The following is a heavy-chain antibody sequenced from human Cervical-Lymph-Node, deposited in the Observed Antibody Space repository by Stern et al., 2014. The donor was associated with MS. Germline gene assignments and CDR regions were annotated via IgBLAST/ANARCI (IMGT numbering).Heavy chain of an antibody. D-gene: IGHD6-13*01. J-gene: IGHJ4*02. Sequence: VQLEESGAEVKKPGSSMKVSCKASGGTFSTIEISWVRQAPGQGLEWLGGINPLFGTTHYAQKVQGRATIVADESTNTVNMKLSSLRSEDTAVYYCVRDQGGIAATWGQGTQVTVSS. CDR3: VRDQGGIAAT. CDR1: GGTFSTIE. V-gene: IGHV1-69*01. CDR2: INPLFGTT.